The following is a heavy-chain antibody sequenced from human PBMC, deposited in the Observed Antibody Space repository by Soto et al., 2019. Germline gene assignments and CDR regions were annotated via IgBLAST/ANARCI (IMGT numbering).Heavy chain of an antibody. CDR3: AKNRGTYYRILEH. CDR1: GFRLIDYG. V-gene: IGHV3-23*01. J-gene: IGHJ1*01. Sequence: PGGSLRLSCAASGFRLIDYGMTWVRQAPGKGLEWVSSISSSGGSTYYADSVKGRVTISRDSPKNTLYLQVNSLSPEDTAVYYCAKNRGTYYRILEHWGQGALVTVSS. D-gene: IGHD1-26*01. CDR2: ISSSGGST.